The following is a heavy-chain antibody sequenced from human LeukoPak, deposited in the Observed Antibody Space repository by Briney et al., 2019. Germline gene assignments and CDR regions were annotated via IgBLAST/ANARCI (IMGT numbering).Heavy chain of an antibody. CDR2: IGGSGGST. J-gene: IGHJ6*04. Sequence: GGSLRLSCAASGFTFSNYAMSWVRQAPGKGLQWVSSIGGSGGSTYSADSVKGRFTISRDNSKNTLYLQMNSLRAEDTAVYYCAKDWEWFVVEEVRGVWGKGTTVTVSS. V-gene: IGHV3-23*01. CDR1: GFTFSNYA. CDR3: AKDWEWFVVEEVRGV. D-gene: IGHD2-2*01.